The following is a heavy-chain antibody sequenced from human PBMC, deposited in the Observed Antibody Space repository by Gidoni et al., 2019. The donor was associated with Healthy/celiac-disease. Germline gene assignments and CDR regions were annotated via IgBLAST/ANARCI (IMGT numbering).Heavy chain of an antibody. Sequence: QLQLQESGPGLVKPSETLSLTCTVSGGSISSSSYYWGWIRQPPGKGLEWIGSIYYSGSTYYNPSLKNRVTISVDTSKNQFSLKLSSVTAADTAVYYCARHEGPAVAGSDAFDIWGQGTMVTVSS. CDR3: ARHEGPAVAGSDAFDI. V-gene: IGHV4-39*01. CDR1: GGSISSSSYY. CDR2: IYYSGST. J-gene: IGHJ3*02. D-gene: IGHD6-19*01.